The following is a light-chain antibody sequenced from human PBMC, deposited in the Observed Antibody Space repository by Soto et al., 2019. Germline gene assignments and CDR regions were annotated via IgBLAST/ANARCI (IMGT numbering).Light chain of an antibody. V-gene: IGKV1-5*01. CDR3: MQALQAPPT. J-gene: IGKJ1*01. CDR2: DAS. Sequence: DIQMTQSPSTLSASVGDRVIITCRASQSISDYLAWYQQKPGKAPKLLIYDASNLESGVPSTFSGSGSGTDFTLKISRVEAEDVGVYHCMQALQAPPTFGQGTKVEIK. CDR1: QSISDY.